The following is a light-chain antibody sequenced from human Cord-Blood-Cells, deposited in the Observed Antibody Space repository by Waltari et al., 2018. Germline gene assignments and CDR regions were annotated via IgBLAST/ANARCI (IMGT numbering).Light chain of an antibody. CDR1: SLRSYS. CDR2: GKN. Sequence: SSELTQDPAVSVALGPTVRITCQGASLRSYSARWYQQKPGQAPVLVIYGKNNRPSGIPDRFSGSSSGNTASLTITGAQAEDEADYYCNSRDSSGTVVFGGGTKLTVL. V-gene: IGLV3-19*01. J-gene: IGLJ2*01. CDR3: NSRDSSGTVV.